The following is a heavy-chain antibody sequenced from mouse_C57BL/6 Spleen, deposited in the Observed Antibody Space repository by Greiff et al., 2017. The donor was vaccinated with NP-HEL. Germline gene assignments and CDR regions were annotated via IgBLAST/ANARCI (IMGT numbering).Heavy chain of an antibody. CDR3: ARAGAY. V-gene: IGHV14-2*01. J-gene: IGHJ3*01. CDR2: IDPEDGET. CDR1: GFNIKDYY. Sequence: VQLQQSGAELVKPGASVKLSCTASGFNIKDYYMHWVKQRPEQGLEWIGRIDPEDGETKYAPNFQGQATISADTSSNTAYLQHSSLTSEDTAVDYCARAGAYWGQGTLVTVSA.